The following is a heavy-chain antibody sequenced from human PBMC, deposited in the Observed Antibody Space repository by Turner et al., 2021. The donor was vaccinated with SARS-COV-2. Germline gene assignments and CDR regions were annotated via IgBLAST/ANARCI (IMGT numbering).Heavy chain of an antibody. J-gene: IGHJ4*02. CDR2: ISYDGSNK. CDR1: GFPFSSYG. V-gene: IGHV3-30*18. D-gene: IGHD3-10*01. Sequence: QVQLVASGGGVVQPGRSLRLSCAASGFPFSSYGMHWVRQAPGKGLEWVAVISYDGSNKYYADSVKGRFTISRDNSKNTLYLQMNSLRAEDTAVYYCAKDGAPFLLYFGEPTFYFDYWGQGTLVTVSS. CDR3: AKDGAPFLLYFGEPTFYFDY.